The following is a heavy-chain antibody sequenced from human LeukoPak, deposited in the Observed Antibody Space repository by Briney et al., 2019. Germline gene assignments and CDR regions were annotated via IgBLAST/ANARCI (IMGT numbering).Heavy chain of an antibody. CDR1: GGSISSYY. V-gene: IGHV4-59*08. CDR2: IYYSGST. D-gene: IGHD3-10*01. CDR3: ARQSYYYGSRDDAFDI. Sequence: PSETLSLTCTVSGGSISSYYWSWIRQPPGKGLEWIGYIYYSGSTNYNPSLKSRVTISVDTSKNQFSLKLSSVTAADTAVYYCARQSYYYGSRDDAFDIWGQGQWSPSLQ. J-gene: IGHJ3*02.